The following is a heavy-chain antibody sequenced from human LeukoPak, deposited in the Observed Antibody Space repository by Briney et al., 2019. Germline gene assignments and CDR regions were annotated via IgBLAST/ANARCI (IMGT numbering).Heavy chain of an antibody. Sequence: PGRSLRLSCAASGFTFSSYSMNWVRQAPGKGLEWVSYISSSSSTIYYADSVKGRFTVSRDNAKNSLYLQMNSLRAEDTAVYYCAKGLAVAGTWFDPWGQGTLVTVSS. CDR1: GFTFSSYS. J-gene: IGHJ5*02. CDR2: ISSSSSTI. CDR3: AKGLAVAGTWFDP. V-gene: IGHV3-48*01. D-gene: IGHD6-19*01.